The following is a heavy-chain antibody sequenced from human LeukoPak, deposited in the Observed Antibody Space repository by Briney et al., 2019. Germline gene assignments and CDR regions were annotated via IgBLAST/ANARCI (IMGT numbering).Heavy chain of an antibody. CDR2: INQDGGGK. Sequence: GGSLRLSCAASGFTFSNYWMTWVRQSPGKGLEWVAIINQDGGGKYYVDSVKGRFTISRDNAKNSLYLQMSSLRAEDTAVYYCARGGHRQKEFWGQGTLVTVSS. CDR1: GFTFSNYW. J-gene: IGHJ4*02. D-gene: IGHD3-10*01. CDR3: ARGGHRQKEF. V-gene: IGHV3-7*01.